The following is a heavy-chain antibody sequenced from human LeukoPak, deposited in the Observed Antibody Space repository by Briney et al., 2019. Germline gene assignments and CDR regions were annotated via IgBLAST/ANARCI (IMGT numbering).Heavy chain of an antibody. J-gene: IGHJ4*02. CDR2: ISWNSGSI. D-gene: IGHD5-18*01. Sequence: GGSLRLSCAASGFTFDDYAMPWVRQAPGKGLEWVSGISWNSGSIGYADSVKGRFTISRDNAKNSLYLQMNSLRAEDTALYYCAKDMGYSYGPRFDYWGQGTLATVSS. CDR1: GFTFDDYA. CDR3: AKDMGYSYGPRFDY. V-gene: IGHV3-9*01.